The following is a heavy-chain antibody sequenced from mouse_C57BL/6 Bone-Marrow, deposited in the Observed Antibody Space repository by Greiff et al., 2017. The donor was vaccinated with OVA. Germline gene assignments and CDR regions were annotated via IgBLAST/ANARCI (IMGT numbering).Heavy chain of an antibody. D-gene: IGHD2-13*01. Sequence: EVQLVESGGGLVQPGGSLSLSCAASGFTFPDYYMSWVRQPPGQALEWLGFIRNKANGYSTESSASVKGRFTISRDNSQSILYLHMNALRAEDSATYDCARDSDPFAYWGQGTLVTVSA. V-gene: IGHV7-3*01. CDR3: ARDSDPFAY. J-gene: IGHJ3*01. CDR1: GFTFPDYY. CDR2: IRNKANGYST.